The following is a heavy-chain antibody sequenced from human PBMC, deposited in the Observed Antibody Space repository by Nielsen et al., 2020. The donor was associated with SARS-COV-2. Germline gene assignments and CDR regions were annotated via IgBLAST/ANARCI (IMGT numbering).Heavy chain of an antibody. D-gene: IGHD1-26*01. J-gene: IGHJ5*02. V-gene: IGHV4-61*02. CDR1: GGSISSGSYY. CDR3: ARDHLTVGATTRWFDP. Sequence: SETLSLTCTVSGGSISSGSYYWSWIRQPAGKGLEWIGRIYTSGSTNYNPSLTSRVTISVDTSKNQFSLKLSSVTAADTAVYYCARDHLTVGATTRWFDPWGQGTPVTVSS. CDR2: IYTSGST.